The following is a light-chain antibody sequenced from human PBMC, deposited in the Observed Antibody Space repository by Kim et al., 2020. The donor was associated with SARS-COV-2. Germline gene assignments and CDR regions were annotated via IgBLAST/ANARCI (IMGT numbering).Light chain of an antibody. Sequence: DIQMTQSPSTLSASVGDSVTITCRAGQSISSWLAWYQQKRGKAPNLLIYDGSSLQIGVPSWFSGSGSGTEFTLTISSLQPDDFATYYCQQYKYYPYAFCQGTNLEI. V-gene: IGKV1-5*01. J-gene: IGKJ2*01. CDR2: DGS. CDR1: QSISSW. CDR3: QQYKYYPYA.